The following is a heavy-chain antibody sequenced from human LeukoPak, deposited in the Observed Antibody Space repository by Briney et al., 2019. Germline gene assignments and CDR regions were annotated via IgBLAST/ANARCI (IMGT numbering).Heavy chain of an antibody. CDR3: AKDLTRGATVTTNYDAFEI. Sequence: GGSLRISCAASGFTFSAFAMGWVRQVPEKGLEWVSAISGSGGSTYYADSVKGRFTISRDNSKNTLDLQMNSLRAEDTAVYYCAKDLTRGATVTTNYDAFEIWGQGTMVTVSS. J-gene: IGHJ3*02. V-gene: IGHV3-23*01. CDR2: ISGSGGST. D-gene: IGHD4-17*01. CDR1: GFTFSAFA.